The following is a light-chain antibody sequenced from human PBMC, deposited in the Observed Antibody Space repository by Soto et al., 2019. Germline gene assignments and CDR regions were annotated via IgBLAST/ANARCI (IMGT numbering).Light chain of an antibody. Sequence: EIVVTQSPGTLSLSPGERATLSCRASQSVSSSYIAWYQQKPGQAPRLLIYAATSRATGIPDRFSGSGSGTDFTLTSSRLEPEDFAVYYCQQYGSSPLFAFGPGTKVDIK. V-gene: IGKV3-20*01. CDR2: AAT. CDR1: QSVSSSY. CDR3: QQYGSSPLFA. J-gene: IGKJ3*01.